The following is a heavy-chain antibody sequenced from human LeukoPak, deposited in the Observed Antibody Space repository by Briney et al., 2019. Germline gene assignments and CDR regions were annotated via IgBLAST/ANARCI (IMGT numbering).Heavy chain of an antibody. CDR2: INPNSGGT. CDR1: GYTFTGYY. D-gene: IGHD2-2*01. J-gene: IGHJ6*03. V-gene: IGHV1-2*02. Sequence: RASVKVSCKASGYTFTGYYMHWVRQAPGQGLEWMGWINPNSGGTNYAQKFQGRVTMTRDTSISTAYMELSRLRSDDTAVYYCSTSCYLCYYYMDVWGKGTTVTVSS. CDR3: STSCYLCYYYMDV.